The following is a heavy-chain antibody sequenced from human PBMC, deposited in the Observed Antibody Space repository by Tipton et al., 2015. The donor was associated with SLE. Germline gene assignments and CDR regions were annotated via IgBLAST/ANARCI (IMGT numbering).Heavy chain of an antibody. Sequence: TLSLTCTVSGGSITSSGYSWGWIRQPPGKGLEWIGYIYHRGTTYYNPSLKSRVTILVDTSKNQFSLRVTSVTAADTAVYYCARHYGSSFDFWGQGSLVTVSS. J-gene: IGHJ4*02. CDR2: IYHRGTT. D-gene: IGHD6-13*01. CDR3: ARHYGSSFDF. V-gene: IGHV4-39*07. CDR1: GGSITSSGYS.